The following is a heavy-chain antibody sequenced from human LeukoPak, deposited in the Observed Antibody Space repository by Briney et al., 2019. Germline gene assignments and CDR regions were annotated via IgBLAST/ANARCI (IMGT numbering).Heavy chain of an antibody. CDR2: MNPNSGNT. CDR1: GYTFTSYD. CDR3: ARIAAAGNRRLNY. V-gene: IGHV1-8*01. D-gene: IGHD6-13*01. Sequence: ASVKVSCKASGYTFTSYDINWMRQATGQGLEWMGWMNPNSGNTGYAQKFQGRITMTRNTSISTAYMELSSLTSADTAVYYCARIAAAGNRRLNYWGQGTLVTVSS. J-gene: IGHJ4*02.